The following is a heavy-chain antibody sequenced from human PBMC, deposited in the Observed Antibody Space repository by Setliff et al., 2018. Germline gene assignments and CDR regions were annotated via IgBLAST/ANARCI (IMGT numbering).Heavy chain of an antibody. J-gene: IGHJ6*02. CDR3: ARGDRWGYSYGPYYYGMDV. V-gene: IGHV3-7*01. D-gene: IGHD5-18*01. Sequence: PSETLSLTCAIYGDSFSGYFWSWVRQSPGKGLEWVANIKQDGSEKYYVDPVKGRFPISRDNAKNSLYLQMNSLRAEDTAVYYCARGDRWGYSYGPYYYGMDVWGQGTTVTVSS. CDR2: IKQDGSEK. CDR1: GDSFSGYF.